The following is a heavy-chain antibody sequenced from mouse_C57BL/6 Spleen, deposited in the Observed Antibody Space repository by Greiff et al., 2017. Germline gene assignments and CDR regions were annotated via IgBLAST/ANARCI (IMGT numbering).Heavy chain of an antibody. CDR3: ARELYPPFGD. D-gene: IGHD2-12*01. J-gene: IGHJ2*01. CDR1: GYTFTSYW. CDR2: INPSSGYT. Sequence: QVQLKQSGAELAKPGASVKLSCKASGYTFTSYWMHWVKQRPGQGLEWIGYINPSSGYTKYNQTFKDKATLTADKSSSTAYMQLSSLTYEDSAGYYCARELYPPFGDWGQGTTLTVSS. V-gene: IGHV1-7*01.